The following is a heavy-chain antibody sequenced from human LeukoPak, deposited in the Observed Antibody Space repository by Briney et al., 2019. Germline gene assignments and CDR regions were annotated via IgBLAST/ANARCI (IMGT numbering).Heavy chain of an antibody. CDR1: GGSISSYS. D-gene: IGHD5-24*01. CDR3: ARLSDRDGYNYDY. V-gene: IGHV4-59*08. Sequence: SETLSLTCTVSGGSISSYSWSWIWQPPGKGLGWIGYIYYSGSTNYNPSLKSRVTTSVDTSTNKFSLKLGSVTAADTAGYYCARLSDRDGYNYDYWGQGTLVTVPS. CDR2: IYYSGST. J-gene: IGHJ4*02.